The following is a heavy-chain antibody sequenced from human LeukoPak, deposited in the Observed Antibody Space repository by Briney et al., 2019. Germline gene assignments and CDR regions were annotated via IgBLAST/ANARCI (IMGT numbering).Heavy chain of an antibody. CDR2: ISYDASNK. J-gene: IGHJ4*02. D-gene: IGHD2-2*01. CDR3: ASGYCGRTTCSPPFDY. Sequence: PGGSLRLSCAASGFTFSSNAMHWVRQAPGKGLEWVAVISYDASNKYYADYVKGRFTISRDNSKNTLYLEVNSLRAGDTAVYYCASGYCGRTTCSPPFDYWGQGTLVTVSS. V-gene: IGHV3-30-3*01. CDR1: GFTFSSNA.